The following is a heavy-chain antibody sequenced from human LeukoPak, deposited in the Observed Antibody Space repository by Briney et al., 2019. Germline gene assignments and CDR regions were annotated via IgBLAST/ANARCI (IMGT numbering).Heavy chain of an antibody. CDR1: GYTFTIYY. J-gene: IGHJ4*02. CDR3: ARELRDYGPHLDY. CDR2: INPSGGST. D-gene: IGHD4-17*01. Sequence: ASVKVSCKASGYTFTIYYMHWVREAPGQGLEWMGIINPSGGSTSYAQKFQGRVTMTRDTSTSTVYMELSSLRSEDTAVYYCARELRDYGPHLDYWGQGTLVTVSS. V-gene: IGHV1-46*03.